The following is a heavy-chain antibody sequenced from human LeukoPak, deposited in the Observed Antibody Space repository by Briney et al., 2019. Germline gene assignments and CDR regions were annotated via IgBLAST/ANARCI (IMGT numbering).Heavy chain of an antibody. Sequence: PGGSLRLSCAASEFSVGSNYMTWVRQAPGKGLEWVANIKQDGSEKYYVDSVKGRFTISRDNSRNTLYLQMNSLGAEDTAVYYCAGRYDSSGYPLHWGQGTPVTVSS. CDR3: AGRYDSSGYPLH. J-gene: IGHJ4*02. V-gene: IGHV3-7*03. CDR2: IKQDGSEK. D-gene: IGHD3-22*01. CDR1: EFSVGSNY.